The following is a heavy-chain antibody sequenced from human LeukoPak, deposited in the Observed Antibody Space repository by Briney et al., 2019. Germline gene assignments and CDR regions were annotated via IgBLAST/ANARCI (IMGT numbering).Heavy chain of an antibody. CDR3: AKLAFYETSAPLRDIDF. J-gene: IGHJ4*02. CDR1: GFPFNTYA. D-gene: IGHD1-14*01. Sequence: GGSLRLSCAASGFPFNTYAMTWVRQAPGKGLEYISVIRPIGTNTYYASSAKGRFTISRDDSRTTVYLQMSSLRAEDTAIYYCAKLAFYETSAPLRDIDFWGQGTLVTVSS. CDR2: IRPIGTNT. V-gene: IGHV3-23*01.